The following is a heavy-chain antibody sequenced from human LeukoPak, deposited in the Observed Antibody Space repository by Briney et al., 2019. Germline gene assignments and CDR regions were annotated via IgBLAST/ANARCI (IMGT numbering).Heavy chain of an antibody. CDR2: IIPIFGTA. D-gene: IGHD2-2*02. Sequence: SVKVSCKASGGTFSSYAIRWVRQAPGQGLEWMGGIIPIFGTANYAQKFQGRVTITTDESTNTAYMELSSLRSEDTAVYYCARVPTPNDCSSNSCYMSVRTPALYYYYYYMDVWGKGTTVTVSS. V-gene: IGHV1-69*05. J-gene: IGHJ6*03. CDR3: ARVPTPNDCSSNSCYMSVRTPALYYYYYYMDV. CDR1: GGTFSSYA.